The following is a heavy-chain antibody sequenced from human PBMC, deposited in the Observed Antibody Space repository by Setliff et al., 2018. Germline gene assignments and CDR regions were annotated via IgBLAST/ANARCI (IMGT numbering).Heavy chain of an antibody. CDR3: ARCLPFLSGYDRGAFDS. J-gene: IGHJ4*02. Sequence: ASVKVSCKASGYTFTSYGINWVRQAPGQRLEWVGWISGYTGNTNYAQKFQGRVTLTTDRSTSTAYMELRSLKSDDTAVYYCARCLPFLSGYDRGAFDSWGQGTLVTVSS. CDR2: ISGYTGNT. D-gene: IGHD5-12*01. CDR1: GYTFTSYG. V-gene: IGHV1-18*01.